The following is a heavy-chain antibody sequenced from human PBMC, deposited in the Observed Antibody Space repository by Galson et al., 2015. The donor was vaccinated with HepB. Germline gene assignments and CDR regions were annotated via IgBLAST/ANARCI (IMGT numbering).Heavy chain of an antibody. CDR1: GFTFSSYA. V-gene: IGHV3-23*01. CDR2: ISGSGGST. CDR3: ARLEVGDFRGGFDSFDY. Sequence: SLRLSCAASGFTFSSYAMSWVRQAPGKGLEWVSAISGSGGSTYYADSVKGRFTISRDNSKNTLYLQMNSLRAEDTAFYYCARLEVGDFRGGFDSFDYWGQGTLVTVSS. J-gene: IGHJ4*02. D-gene: IGHD3-3*01.